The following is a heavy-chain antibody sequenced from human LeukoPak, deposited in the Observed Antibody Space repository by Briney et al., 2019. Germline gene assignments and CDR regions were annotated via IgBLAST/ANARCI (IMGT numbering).Heavy chain of an antibody. CDR1: GYTFTSYN. D-gene: IGHD2-15*01. J-gene: IGHJ6*03. CDR2: INSNSGCT. V-gene: IGHV1-46*01. Sequence: ASVKVSCKASGYTFTSYNMHWVRQAPGQGLEWMGIINSNSGCTSYAQKFQGRVTMTRDTSTSTVYMELSTLRSEDTAVYYCAIYSSLFYPYDLDVWGKGTTVTVSS. CDR3: AIYSSLFYPYDLDV.